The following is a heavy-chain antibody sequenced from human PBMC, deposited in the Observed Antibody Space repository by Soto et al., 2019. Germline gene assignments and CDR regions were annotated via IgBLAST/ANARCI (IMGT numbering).Heavy chain of an antibody. CDR1: GFDFRHHH. CDR3: VCWLWGIGH. Sequence: EVQLVESGGGLVQPGGSLRLSCAASGFDFRHHHMDWVRQAPGKGLEWVGRSRYKDDNYSPDYAASAKGRFTITRDESKTTLNLQMTSLRTEDAAGFYCVCWLWGIGHCGQGTLVTVSP. CDR2: SRYKDDNYSP. V-gene: IGHV3-72*01. J-gene: IGHJ4*02. D-gene: IGHD3-16*01.